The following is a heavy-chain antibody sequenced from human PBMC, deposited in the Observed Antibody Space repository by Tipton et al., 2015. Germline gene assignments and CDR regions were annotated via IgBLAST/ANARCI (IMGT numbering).Heavy chain of an antibody. V-gene: IGHV4-34*01. CDR3: AGPYHDFWSAYGS. CDR2: IHYSGST. CDR1: GGSLRGYY. D-gene: IGHD3-3*01. J-gene: IGHJ4*02. Sequence: ALVKPSETLSLTCAVAGGSLRGYYWSWIRQSPGKGLEWVGEIHYSGSTKYNPTFKSRVTISVDTPKNQFSLNLSSVTAADTAVYYCAGPYHDFWSAYGSWGQGTLVTVSS.